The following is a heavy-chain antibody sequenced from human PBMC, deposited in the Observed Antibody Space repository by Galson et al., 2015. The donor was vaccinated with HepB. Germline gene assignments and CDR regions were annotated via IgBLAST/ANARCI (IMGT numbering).Heavy chain of an antibody. V-gene: IGHV1-3*01. CDR2: INAGNGNT. Sequence: SVKVSCKASGYTFTSYAMHWVRQAPGQRLEWMGWINAGNGNTKYSQKFQGRVTITRDTSASTAYMELSSLRSEDTAVYYCARGVEQWLVRGWHYYGMDVWGQGTTVTVSS. D-gene: IGHD6-19*01. J-gene: IGHJ6*02. CDR3: ARGVEQWLVRGWHYYGMDV. CDR1: GYTFTSYA.